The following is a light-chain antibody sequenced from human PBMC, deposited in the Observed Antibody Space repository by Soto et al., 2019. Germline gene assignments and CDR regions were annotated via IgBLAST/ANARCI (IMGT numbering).Light chain of an antibody. V-gene: IGLV2-11*01. Sequence: QSVLTQPRSVSGSPGQSVTISCAGTSSDVGGYNYVSWYLQHPGKAPKLMIYDVSKRPSGVPDRFSGSKSGNTASLTISGLQAEDEADYYCCPYAGSYTLVFGTGTKVTVL. CDR1: SSDVGGYNY. CDR2: DVS. CDR3: CPYAGSYTLV. J-gene: IGLJ1*01.